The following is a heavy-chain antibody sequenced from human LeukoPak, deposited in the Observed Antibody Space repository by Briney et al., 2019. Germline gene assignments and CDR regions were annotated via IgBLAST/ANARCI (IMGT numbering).Heavy chain of an antibody. CDR2: IYHSGSP. J-gene: IGHJ4*02. Sequence: SGTLSLTCAVSGGSINSNNWWGWVRQPPGKGLEWIGEIYHSGSPNYNPSLKSRVTISVDKSRNHFSLNLSSVTAADTAVYYCARVNINNWHSCDYWGQGTLVAVSS. CDR3: ARVNINNWHSCDY. V-gene: IGHV4-4*02. D-gene: IGHD1-1*01. CDR1: GGSINSNNW.